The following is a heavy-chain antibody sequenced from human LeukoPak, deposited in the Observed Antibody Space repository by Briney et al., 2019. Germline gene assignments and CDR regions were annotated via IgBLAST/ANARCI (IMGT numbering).Heavy chain of an antibody. D-gene: IGHD3-22*01. V-gene: IGHV3-30*04. J-gene: IGHJ4*02. CDR1: GFTFSHYA. CDR3: ARNSDYYDYSPQSV. Sequence: GGTLRLSCAASGFTFSHYALHWVRQAPGKGLEWVALIGHDGADKYYADSVKGRFLISRDNSKNMLFLQMNSLIIEDTAVYYCARNSDYYDYSPQSVWGQGTLVIVS. CDR2: IGHDGADK.